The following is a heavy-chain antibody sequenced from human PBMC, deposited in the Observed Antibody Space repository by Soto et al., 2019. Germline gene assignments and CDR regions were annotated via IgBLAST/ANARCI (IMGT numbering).Heavy chain of an antibody. V-gene: IGHV3-23*01. Sequence: PGGSLRLSCAASGFTFSNHAMSWVRQAPGKGLEWVAAISGRGGTIYYADSVKGRFTISRDNSKGTLYLQMSSLRAEDTAVYYCAKPVVSAAILESWFDSWGQGTLVTVSS. CDR2: ISGRGGTI. J-gene: IGHJ5*01. CDR3: AKPVVSAAILESWFDS. CDR1: GFTFSNHA. D-gene: IGHD2-2*02.